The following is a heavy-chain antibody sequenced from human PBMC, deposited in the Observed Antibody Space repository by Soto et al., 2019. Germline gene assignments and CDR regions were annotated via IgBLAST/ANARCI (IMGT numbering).Heavy chain of an antibody. Sequence: QVQLQESGPGLVKPSQTLSLTCTVSGGSISSGGYYWTWIRQHPGKGLEWIGYIYYSGNTKYNSAPKSPVTISVDTSKNQFSLTLNSVTAADTAVYYCTRESQMRSIGLDAFDIWGQGTMVTVSS. CDR1: GGSISSGGYY. V-gene: IGHV4-31*01. J-gene: IGHJ3*02. CDR3: TRESQMRSIGLDAFDI. CDR2: IYYSGNT. D-gene: IGHD3-22*01.